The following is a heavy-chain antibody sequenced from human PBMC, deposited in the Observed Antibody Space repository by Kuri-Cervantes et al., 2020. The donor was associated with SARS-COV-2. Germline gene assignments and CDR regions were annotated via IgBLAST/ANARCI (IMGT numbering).Heavy chain of an antibody. V-gene: IGHV3-30*18. CDR2: ISYDGSNK. J-gene: IGHJ6*02. CDR3: AKTLVRAQLASFYYYYGMDV. Sequence: GGSLRLSCAASGFTFSSYGMHWVRQAPGKGLEWVAVISYDGSNKYYADSVKGRFTISRENSKNTLYLQMNSLRAEDTAVYYCAKTLVRAQLASFYYYYGMDVWGQGTTVTVSS. CDR1: GFTFSSYG. D-gene: IGHD6-6*01.